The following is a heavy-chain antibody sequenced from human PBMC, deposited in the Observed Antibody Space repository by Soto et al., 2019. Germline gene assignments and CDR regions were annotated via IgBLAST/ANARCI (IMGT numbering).Heavy chain of an antibody. CDR1: GFTFGSNG. J-gene: IGHJ1*01. Sequence: SVKPSCKASGFTFGSNGISWARQAPGQGLEWMGWISAYTGNTNYAQKFQGRVSMTTDTSTNTAYMELRSLRSDDTAVYYCARSGIEMASTGHFHYWGQGTVVTVSS. CDR3: ARSGIEMASTGHFHY. CDR2: ISAYTGNT. D-gene: IGHD6-19*01. V-gene: IGHV1-18*04.